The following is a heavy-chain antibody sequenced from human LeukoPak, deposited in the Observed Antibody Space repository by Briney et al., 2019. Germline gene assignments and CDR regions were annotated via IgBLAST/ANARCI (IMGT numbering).Heavy chain of an antibody. CDR2: IYSGGST. J-gene: IGHJ3*02. CDR1: GFTVSSNY. D-gene: IGHD3-10*01. V-gene: IGHV3-53*01. Sequence: GGSLRLSCAVSGFTVSSNYMSWVRQAPGKGLEWVSVIYSGGSTYYADSVKGRFTISRDNSKNTLYLQMNSLRAEDTAVYYCARASGWFEVFEDAFDIWGQGTMVTVSS. CDR3: ARASGWFEVFEDAFDI.